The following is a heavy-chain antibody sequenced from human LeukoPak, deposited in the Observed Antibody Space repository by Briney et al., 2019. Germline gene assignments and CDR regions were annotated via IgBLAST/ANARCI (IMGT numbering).Heavy chain of an antibody. CDR1: GGSISSYY. CDR3: ARGGSGWPNDY. CDR2: IYYSGST. D-gene: IGHD6-19*01. J-gene: IGHJ4*02. Sequence: SETLSLTCTVSGGSISSYYWSWIRQPPGKGLEWIGYIYYSGSTNYNPSLKSRVTISVDTSKNQFSLKLSSVTAADTAVYYCARGGSGWPNDYRGQGTLVTVSS. V-gene: IGHV4-59*08.